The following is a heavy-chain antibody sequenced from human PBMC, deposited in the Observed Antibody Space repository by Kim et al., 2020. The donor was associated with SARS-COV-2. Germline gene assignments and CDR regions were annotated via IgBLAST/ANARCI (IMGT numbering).Heavy chain of an antibody. CDR3: TRGSAGSGSGWWFDP. Sequence: ADAVKGRFTVSRDNAKNRLYLQMNSLRAEDTAVYYCTRGSAGSGSGWWFDPWGQGALVTVS. D-gene: IGHD5-12*01. V-gene: IGHV3-74*01. J-gene: IGHJ5*02.